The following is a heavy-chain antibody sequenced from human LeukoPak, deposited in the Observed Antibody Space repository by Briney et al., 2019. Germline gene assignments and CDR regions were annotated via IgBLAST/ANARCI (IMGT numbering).Heavy chain of an antibody. CDR3: AGELGYCSGGDY. D-gene: IGHD2-15*01. CDR2: ISNSGSTI. J-gene: IGHJ4*02. V-gene: IGHV3-48*03. CDR1: GFTFSSYE. Sequence: PGGSLRLSCAASGFTFSSYEMNWVRQAPGKGLEWVSYISNSGSTIYYADSVKGRFTISRDNAKTSLYLQMNSLRAEDTAIYYCAGELGYCSGGDYWGQGTLVTVSS.